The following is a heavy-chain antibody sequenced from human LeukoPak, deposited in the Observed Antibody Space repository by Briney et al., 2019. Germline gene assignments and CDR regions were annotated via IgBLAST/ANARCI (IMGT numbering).Heavy chain of an antibody. V-gene: IGHV3-30*07. J-gene: IGHJ4*02. Sequence: PGGSLRLSCEASGLSLSNYPMHWVRQAPGKGLEWITLITYDGAFDGGKTYYADSVKGRFTISRDNSKNTLHLQMNSLRAEDTAVYYCAKRGFIAGNPTDFDYWGQGTLVTVSS. CDR3: AKRGFIAGNPTDFDY. CDR2: ITYDGAFDGGKT. D-gene: IGHD6-13*01. CDR1: GLSLSNYP.